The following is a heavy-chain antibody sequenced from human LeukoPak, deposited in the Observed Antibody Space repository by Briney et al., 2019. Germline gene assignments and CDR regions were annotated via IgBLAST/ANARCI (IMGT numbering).Heavy chain of an antibody. Sequence: PGGSLRLSCAASGFTFSSYGMHWVRQAPGKGLEWVAFIRYDGSNKYYADSVKGRFTISRDNSKNTLYLQMNSLRAEDTAVYYCARAGEISEANDAFDIWGQGTMVTVSS. CDR3: ARAGEISEANDAFDI. V-gene: IGHV3-30*02. J-gene: IGHJ3*02. CDR2: IRYDGSNK. D-gene: IGHD2-21*01. CDR1: GFTFSSYG.